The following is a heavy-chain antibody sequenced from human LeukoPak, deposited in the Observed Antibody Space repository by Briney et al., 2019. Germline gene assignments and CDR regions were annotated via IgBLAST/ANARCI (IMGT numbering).Heavy chain of an antibody. V-gene: IGHV4-4*07. J-gene: IGHJ4*02. D-gene: IGHD1-26*01. CDR2: IHPSGST. CDR1: GDSISSYY. Sequence: SETLSLTCTVSGDSISSYYWSWIRQPAGKGLEWIGRIHPSGSTNYNPSLKSRVTISVDTSKNQFSLKLSSVTAADTAVYYCATGSYRSNFDYWGQGTLVTVSS. CDR3: ATGSYRSNFDY.